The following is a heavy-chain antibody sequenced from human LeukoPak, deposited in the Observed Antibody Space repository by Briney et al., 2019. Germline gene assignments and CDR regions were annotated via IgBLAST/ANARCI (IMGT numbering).Heavy chain of an antibody. J-gene: IGHJ4*02. Sequence: SETLSLTCTVSGYSIRNGYYWGWIRQPPGKGLEWLGSVYHSGTTYYNPSLKSRITISVDTSKNQFSLKLSSVTAADTAVYYCARYSSGWYFDYWGQGTLVTVSS. V-gene: IGHV4-38-2*02. CDR3: ARYSSGWYFDY. D-gene: IGHD6-19*01. CDR1: GYSIRNGYY. CDR2: VYHSGTT.